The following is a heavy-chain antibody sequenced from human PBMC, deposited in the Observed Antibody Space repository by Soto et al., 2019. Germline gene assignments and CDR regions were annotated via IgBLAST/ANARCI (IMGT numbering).Heavy chain of an antibody. V-gene: IGHV3-66*01. CDR3: ERDSSTDRFDP. CDR1: GFAVSSNY. J-gene: IGHJ5*02. CDR2: IYSGGST. Sequence: GGSLILSCAASGFAVSSNYMSWVRQAPGKGLKWVSTIYSGGSTYYADSVKGRFTISRDNSKNTLYLQMSNLRAEDTAVYYCERDSSTDRFDPWGQGTLVTVSS.